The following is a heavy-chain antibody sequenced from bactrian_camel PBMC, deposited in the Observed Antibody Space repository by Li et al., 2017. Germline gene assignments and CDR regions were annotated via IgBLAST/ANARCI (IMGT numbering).Heavy chain of an antibody. CDR2: IENDGSI. V-gene: IGHV3S26*01. Sequence: HVQLVESGGGSVQAGGSLRLSCAASGYTYSSYCAGWFRQAPGAEREWVATIENDGSISVADSVKGRFTVSKDNVKSTLYLQMNSLKPDDTGMYYCAADRHQIWSGYRGCDFGYWGQGTQVTVS. CDR3: AADRHQIWSGYRGCDFGY. D-gene: IGHD5*01. CDR1: GYTYSSYC. J-gene: IGHJ6*01.